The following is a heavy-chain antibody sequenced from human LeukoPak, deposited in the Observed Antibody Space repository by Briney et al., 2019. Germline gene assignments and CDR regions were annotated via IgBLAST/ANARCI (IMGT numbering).Heavy chain of an antibody. J-gene: IGHJ4*02. Sequence: GGSLRLSCVASGLSVRGSYMSWVRQAPGKGLEWVSCISTSGNTIYYADSLKGRFTVSRDNARNSLYLQVNSLRAEDTAIYYCARDGPGYSFDYWGQGTLVTVSS. V-gene: IGHV3-11*04. CDR1: GLSVRGSY. D-gene: IGHD5-18*01. CDR3: ARDGPGYSFDY. CDR2: ISTSGNTI.